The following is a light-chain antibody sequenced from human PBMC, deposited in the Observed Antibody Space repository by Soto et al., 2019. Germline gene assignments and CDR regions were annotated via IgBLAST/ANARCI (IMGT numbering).Light chain of an antibody. J-gene: IGKJ5*01. V-gene: IGKV3-15*01. CDR2: GAS. CDR3: QQYGSPLTT. Sequence: MVVTKSAAALSVSPGERATLSCRASQSVSSNLAWYQQKPGQPPRLLIYGASTRASGIPARFSGSGSGTEFTLTISSLQSEDFAVYYCQQYGSPLTTFGQGTRLEIK. CDR1: QSVSSN.